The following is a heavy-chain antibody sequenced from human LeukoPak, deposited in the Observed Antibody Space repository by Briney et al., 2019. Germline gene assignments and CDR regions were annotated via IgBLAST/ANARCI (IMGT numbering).Heavy chain of an antibody. CDR1: GFTLSSYA. CDR3: ARVIDTTMAPHFDF. CDR2: VYSGSTT. Sequence: GGSLRLSCAASGFTLSSYAMSWVRPAPGKGLEWVSVVYSGSTTNYADSVKGRFTISRDNSNNTLYLQMNSLRAEDTAVYYCARVIDTTMAPHFDFWGQGTLVTVSS. D-gene: IGHD5-18*01. J-gene: IGHJ4*02. V-gene: IGHV3-66*01.